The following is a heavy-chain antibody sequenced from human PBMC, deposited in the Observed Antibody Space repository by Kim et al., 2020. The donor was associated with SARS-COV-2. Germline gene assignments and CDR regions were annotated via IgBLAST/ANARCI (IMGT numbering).Heavy chain of an antibody. V-gene: IGHV1-2*02. J-gene: IGHJ6*02. CDR3: ARTRSMDV. CDR2: NGAT. Sequence: NGATNYAQNFQDRVTLTRDTSISTAYMELSSLRPDDTAVYYCARTRSMDVWGQGTAVTVSS.